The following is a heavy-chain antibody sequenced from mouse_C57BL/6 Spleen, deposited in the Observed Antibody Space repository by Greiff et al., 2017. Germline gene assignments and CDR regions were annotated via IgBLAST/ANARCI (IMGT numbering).Heavy chain of an antibody. J-gene: IGHJ3*01. CDR3: ARNWDWFAY. D-gene: IGHD4-1*01. CDR2: IYPGDGDT. CDR1: GYAFSSSW. Sequence: VQLQQSGPELVKPGASVKISCKASGYAFSSSWMNWVKQRPGKGLEWIGRIYPGDGDTNYNGKFKGKATLTADTSSSTAYMQLSSLTSEYSAVYFCARNWDWFAYWGQGTLVTVSA. V-gene: IGHV1-82*01.